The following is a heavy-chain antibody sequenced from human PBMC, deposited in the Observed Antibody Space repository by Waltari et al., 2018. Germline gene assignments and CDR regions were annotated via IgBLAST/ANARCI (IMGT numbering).Heavy chain of an antibody. J-gene: IGHJ6*02. CDR3: AHLGEQQLPYYYYYYGMDV. CDR1: GFSLSTSGVG. Sequence: QITLKESGPTLVKPTQTLTLTCTFSGFSLSTSGVGVGWIRQPPGKALEWLALIYWNDDKRYSPSLKSRLTITKDTSKNQVVLTMTNMDPVDTATYYCAHLGEQQLPYYYYYYGMDVWGQGTTVTVSS. D-gene: IGHD6-13*01. CDR2: IYWNDDK. V-gene: IGHV2-5*01.